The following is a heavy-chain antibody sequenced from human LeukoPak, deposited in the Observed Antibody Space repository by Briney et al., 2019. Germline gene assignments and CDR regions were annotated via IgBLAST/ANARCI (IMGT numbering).Heavy chain of an antibody. D-gene: IGHD3-10*01. J-gene: IGHJ4*02. V-gene: IGHV3-30*18. CDR2: RSHDGSNK. Sequence: PGGSLRLSCAASGXTLSSYGMHWVRQAPGKGLEWVAVRSHDGSNKYYADSVKGRFTISRDNAKNTLYLQMDSLSVEDTAVYYCAKLRGYYGSGQQITLDYWGQGTLVTVSS. CDR1: GXTLSSYG. CDR3: AKLRGYYGSGQQITLDY.